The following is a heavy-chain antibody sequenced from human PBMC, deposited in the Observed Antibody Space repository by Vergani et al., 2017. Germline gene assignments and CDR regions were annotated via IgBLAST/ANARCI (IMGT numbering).Heavy chain of an antibody. CDR3: AREEGGVAREGYYYYMDV. CDR1: GGSISSYY. Sequence: QVQLQESGPGLVKPSETLSLTCTVSGGSISSYYWSWIRQPPGKGLEWIGYIYYSGSTNYNPSLKSRVTISVDTSKNQFSLKLSSVTAADTAVYYCAREEGGVAREGYYYYMDVWGKGTTVTVSS. CDR2: IYYSGST. J-gene: IGHJ6*03. D-gene: IGHD3-16*01. V-gene: IGHV4-59*01.